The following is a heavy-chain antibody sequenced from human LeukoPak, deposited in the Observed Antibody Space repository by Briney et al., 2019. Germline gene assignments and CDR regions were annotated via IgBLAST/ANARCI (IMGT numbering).Heavy chain of an antibody. CDR3: AKDRTVAGSDY. V-gene: IGHV3-30*18. Sequence: PGRSLRLSCAASGFTFSNYGMHWVRQAPGKGLEWVAVISYDGSNKYYADSVKGRFTISRDNSKNTLYLQMNSLRAEDTAVYYCAKDRTVAGSDYWGQGTLVTVSS. CDR1: GFTFSNYG. D-gene: IGHD6-19*01. J-gene: IGHJ4*02. CDR2: ISYDGSNK.